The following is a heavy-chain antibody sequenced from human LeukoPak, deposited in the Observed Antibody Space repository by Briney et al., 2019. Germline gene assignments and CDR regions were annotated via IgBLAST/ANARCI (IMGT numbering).Heavy chain of an antibody. CDR2: IKTDGSEK. V-gene: IGHV3-7*03. D-gene: IGHD3-9*01. Sequence: GGSLRLSCAASGFSFSSYWMNWVRQAPGKGLEWVANIKTDGSEKYYVDSVKGRFTISRDNAKNSLYLQMNSLRAEDTAVYYCARDYTGYFPWGQGTLDIVSS. J-gene: IGHJ5*02. CDR3: ARDYTGYFP. CDR1: GFSFSSYW.